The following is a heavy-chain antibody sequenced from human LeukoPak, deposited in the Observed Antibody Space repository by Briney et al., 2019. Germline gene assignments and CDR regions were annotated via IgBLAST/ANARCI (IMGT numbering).Heavy chain of an antibody. J-gene: IGHJ4*02. D-gene: IGHD1-26*01. CDR3: ASHEEWELLYYFDY. CDR2: ISSSSSYI. V-gene: IGHV3-21*01. CDR1: GLTFSSYS. Sequence: GGSLRLSCGASGLTFSSYSMKWVRQAPGKGMERGSAISSSSSYIYYADSVKGRFTISRDNAKNSLYLQMNSLRAEDTAVYYCASHEEWELLYYFDYWGQGTLVTVSS.